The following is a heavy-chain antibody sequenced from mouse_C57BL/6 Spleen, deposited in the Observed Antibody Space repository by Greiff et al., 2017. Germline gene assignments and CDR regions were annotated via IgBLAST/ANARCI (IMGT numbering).Heavy chain of an antibody. CDR3: ARSDGNPFAY. CDR1: GYTFTSYW. CDR2: IDPSDSYT. J-gene: IGHJ3*01. Sequence: VKLQQPGAELVMPGASVKLSCKASGYTFTSYWMHWVKQRPGQGLEWIGEIDPSDSYTNYNQKFKGKSTLTVDKSSSTAYMQLSSLTSEDSAVYYCARSDGNPFAYWGQGTLVTVSA. V-gene: IGHV1-69*01. D-gene: IGHD2-1*01.